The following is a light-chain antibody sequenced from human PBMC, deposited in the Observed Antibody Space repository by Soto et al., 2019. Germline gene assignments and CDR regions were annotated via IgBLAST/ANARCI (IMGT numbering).Light chain of an antibody. CDR1: ETIRSNY. V-gene: IGKV3-20*01. CDR2: GAF. Sequence: EIVLTQSPGTLSSSPGEGVTLSCRASETIRSNYFTWYQKKPGQAPRHLIFGAFTMATSIPDKFSGSGSGTYFPPTISSLEPEDFAEYYCQQYGSSPPDTFGPGT. J-gene: IGKJ3*01. CDR3: QQYGSSPPDT.